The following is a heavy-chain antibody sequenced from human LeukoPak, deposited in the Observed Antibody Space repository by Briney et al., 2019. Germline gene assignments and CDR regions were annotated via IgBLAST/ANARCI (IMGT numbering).Heavy chain of an antibody. Sequence: GGSLRLSCAASGFTFSSYSMNWVRQAPGKGLEWVSSISSSSSYIYYADSVKGRFTISRDNAKNSPYRQMNSLRAEDTAVYYCARRRIDYYYGMDVWGQGTTVTVSS. CDR1: GFTFSSYS. CDR2: ISSSSSYI. J-gene: IGHJ6*02. CDR3: ARRRIDYYYGMDV. D-gene: IGHD2/OR15-2a*01. V-gene: IGHV3-21*01.